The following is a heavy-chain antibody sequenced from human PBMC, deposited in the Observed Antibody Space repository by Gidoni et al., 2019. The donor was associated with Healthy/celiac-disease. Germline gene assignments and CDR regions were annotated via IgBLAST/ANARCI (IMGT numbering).Heavy chain of an antibody. V-gene: IGHV3-48*02. J-gene: IGHJ3*02. Sequence: EVQLVESGGGLVQPGGSLRLSCAASGLPFSSYSMNWVRQAPGKGLELVSYISSSSSTIYYADSVKGRFTISRDNAKNSLYLQMNSLRDEDTAVYYCARDLTIFGVADAFDIWGQGTMVTVSS. CDR2: ISSSSSTI. CDR1: GLPFSSYS. CDR3: ARDLTIFGVADAFDI. D-gene: IGHD3-3*01.